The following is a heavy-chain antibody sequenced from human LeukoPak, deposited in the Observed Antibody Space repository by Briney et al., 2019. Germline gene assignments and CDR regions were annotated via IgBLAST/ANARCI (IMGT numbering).Heavy chain of an antibody. CDR2: IYYSGST. CDR3: ARDVAGQLEYYFDY. J-gene: IGHJ4*02. Sequence: SETLSLTCSVSGGSISSYYWSWIRQPPGKGLEWIGYIYYSGSTNYNPSLKSRVTISVDTSKNQFSLKLSSVTAADTAVYYCARDVAGQLEYYFDYWGQGTLVTVSS. D-gene: IGHD5-18*01. CDR1: GGSISSYY. V-gene: IGHV4-59*12.